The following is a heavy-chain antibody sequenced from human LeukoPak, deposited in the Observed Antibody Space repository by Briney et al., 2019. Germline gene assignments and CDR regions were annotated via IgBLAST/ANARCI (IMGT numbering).Heavy chain of an antibody. V-gene: IGHV3-20*04. D-gene: IGHD3-3*01. CDR3: AKGAYYAD. CDR1: GFTLDDYG. CDR2: INWNGDRT. Sequence: GGSLRPSCAASGFTLDDYGMSWVRQAPGKGLEWVSGINWNGDRTGYADSVKGRFTISRDNSKNTLYLQMNSLRAEDTAVYYCAKGAYYADWGQGTLVTVSS. J-gene: IGHJ4*02.